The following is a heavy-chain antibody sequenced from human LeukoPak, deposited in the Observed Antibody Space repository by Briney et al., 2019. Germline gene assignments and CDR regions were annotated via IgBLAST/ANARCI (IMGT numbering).Heavy chain of an antibody. Sequence: PGGSLRLSCAASGFTFDDYAMHWVRHAPGKGLEWVSGISWNSGKIAYADSVKGRFTISRDNAKNSLYLQMNSLRAEDTAVYYCARSGYFYDSSGYYDMDVWGKGTTVTVSS. D-gene: IGHD3-22*01. CDR3: ARSGYFYDSSGYYDMDV. CDR1: GFTFDDYA. J-gene: IGHJ6*03. V-gene: IGHV3-9*01. CDR2: ISWNSGKI.